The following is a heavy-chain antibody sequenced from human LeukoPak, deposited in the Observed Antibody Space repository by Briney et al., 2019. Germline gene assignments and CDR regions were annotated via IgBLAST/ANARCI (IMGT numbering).Heavy chain of an antibody. Sequence: GGSLRLSCAPSGFTFSTYWMQWVRQAPGKGLVWVSHIKSDGSTTRYADSVKGRFTLSRDNAKNTLYLQMDSLRAEDTAVYYCTRVFYHDSSDYWGQGSMVTVSS. V-gene: IGHV3-74*01. J-gene: IGHJ4*02. CDR3: TRVFYHDSSDY. CDR1: GFTFSTYW. D-gene: IGHD3-22*01. CDR2: IKSDGSTT.